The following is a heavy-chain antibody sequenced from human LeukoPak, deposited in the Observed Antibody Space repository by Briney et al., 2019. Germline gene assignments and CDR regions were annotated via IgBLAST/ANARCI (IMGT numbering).Heavy chain of an antibody. CDR2: VKQDGSAK. J-gene: IGHJ4*02. V-gene: IGHV3-7*01. CDR3: ARDSSWELPDY. Sequence: GRSLRLSCEASGFTFNTYWMNWVRQAPGKGLEWVGNVKQDGSAKYYGDSVKGRFTISRDNAKNSLYLQMNSLRAEDTAVYYCARDSSWELPDYWGQGTLVTVSS. D-gene: IGHD1-26*01. CDR1: GFTFNTYW.